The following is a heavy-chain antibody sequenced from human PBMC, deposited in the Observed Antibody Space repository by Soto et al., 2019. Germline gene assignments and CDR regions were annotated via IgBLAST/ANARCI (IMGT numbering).Heavy chain of an antibody. J-gene: IGHJ5*02. CDR3: ARFTYLPVAGNPRWIDP. CDR2: IYYSGST. V-gene: IGHV4-59*01. Sequence: NPSETLSLTCTVSGGSISSYYWSWIRQPPGKGLEWIGYIYYSGSTNYNPSLKSRVTISVDTSKNQFSLKLSSATAADTAVYYCARFTYLPVAGNPRWIDPWGQGILVTVSS. CDR1: GGSISSYY. D-gene: IGHD6-19*01.